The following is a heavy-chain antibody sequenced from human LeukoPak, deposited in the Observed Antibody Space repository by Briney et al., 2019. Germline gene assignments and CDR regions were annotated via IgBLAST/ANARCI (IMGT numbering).Heavy chain of an antibody. CDR2: IYYSGST. Sequence: PSETLSLTCTVSGGSISSSRYYWGWIRQPPGKGLEWIGSIYYSGSTYYNPSLKSRVTISVDTSKNQFSLKLSSVTAADTAVYYCARDQETATAGIGYWGQGTRVTVSS. CDR1: GGSISSSRYY. CDR3: ARDQETATAGIGY. V-gene: IGHV4-39*07. D-gene: IGHD6-13*01. J-gene: IGHJ4*02.